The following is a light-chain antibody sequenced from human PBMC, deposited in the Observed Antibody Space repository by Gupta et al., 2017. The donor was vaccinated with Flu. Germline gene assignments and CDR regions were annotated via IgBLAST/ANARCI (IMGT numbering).Light chain of an antibody. CDR2: EVT. Sequence: SALTQPASVSGSPGQSITISCTGTSDDVGGYNLVSWYHQHPGNAPKLMIYEVTERPSGVSNRCSASESATTASLTVAGGQAEDEGYYYSGSDTGSDVVFGGGTKLTVL. CDR3: GSDTGSDVV. J-gene: IGLJ2*01. CDR1: SDDVGGYNL. V-gene: IGLV2-23*02.